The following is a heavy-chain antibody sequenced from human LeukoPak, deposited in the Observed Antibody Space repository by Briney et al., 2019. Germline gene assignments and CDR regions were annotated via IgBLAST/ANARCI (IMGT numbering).Heavy chain of an antibody. J-gene: IGHJ3*02. D-gene: IGHD3-22*01. CDR2: ISGSGGST. CDR3: AKETHYDSSGYGDAFDI. V-gene: IGHV3-23*01. Sequence: GGSLRLSCAASGFTFSSYAMSWVRQAPGKGLEWVSAISGSGGSTYYADSVKGRFTISRDNSKNTLFVQMNSLRAEDTAVYYCAKETHYDSSGYGDAFDIWGQGTMVTVSS. CDR1: GFTFSSYA.